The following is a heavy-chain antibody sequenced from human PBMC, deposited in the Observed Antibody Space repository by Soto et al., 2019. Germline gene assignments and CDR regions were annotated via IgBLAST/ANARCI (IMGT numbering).Heavy chain of an antibody. D-gene: IGHD4-4*01. CDR1: GFSFRNYA. CDR2: ISSSGYT. CDR3: AKDLIDYSHSYLDY. J-gene: IGHJ4*02. V-gene: IGHV3-23*01. Sequence: GGVLRLSCATYGFSFRNYAMSWVRQAPGKGLEWVAGISSSGYTYYVDSLKGRFTISRDNSKNSLYLQMNSLRAEDTAVYYCAKDLIDYSHSYLDYWGQGTLVTVSS.